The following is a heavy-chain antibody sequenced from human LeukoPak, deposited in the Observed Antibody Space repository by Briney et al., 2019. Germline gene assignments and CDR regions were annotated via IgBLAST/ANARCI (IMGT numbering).Heavy chain of an antibody. V-gene: IGHV4-59*01. CDR3: ARAGPRVVAAMGYYFDS. CDR1: GGSISSYY. Sequence: SETLSLTCTVSGGSISSYYWSWIRQPPGKGLEWIGYIYYSGSTNYNPSLESRVTISVDTSKNQFSLKLNSVTAADTAVYYCARAGPRVVAAMGYYFDSWGQGTLVTVSP. D-gene: IGHD2-21*02. J-gene: IGHJ4*02. CDR2: IYYSGST.